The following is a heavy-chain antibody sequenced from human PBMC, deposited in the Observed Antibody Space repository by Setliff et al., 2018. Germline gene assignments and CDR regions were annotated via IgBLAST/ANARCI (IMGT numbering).Heavy chain of an antibody. CDR3: ARDFISGQQWLIPRRYFDL. CDR2: IYYSGST. V-gene: IGHV4-31*03. CDR1: GASISSDAYY. D-gene: IGHD6-19*01. J-gene: IGHJ2*01. Sequence: PSETLSLTCIVSGASISSDAYYWSWIRQHPGKGLEWIGYIYYSGSTYYNPYLKSRVTISLDTSKNQFSLELSSVTAADTAVYYCARDFISGQQWLIPRRYFDLWGRGTLVTVSS.